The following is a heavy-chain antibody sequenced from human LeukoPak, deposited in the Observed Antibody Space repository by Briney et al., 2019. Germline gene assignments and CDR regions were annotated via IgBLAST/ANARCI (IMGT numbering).Heavy chain of an antibody. J-gene: IGHJ4*02. CDR1: GGSISSYY. D-gene: IGHD4-17*01. CDR3: AITGYYGPYFDY. CDR2: IYYSGST. Sequence: PSETLSLTCTVSGGSISSYYWSWIRQPPGKGLEWIGYIYYSGSTNYNPSLKRGVTISVETSKKQFSLKLSSLTAADTAVYYCAITGYYGPYFDYWGQGTLVTVSS. V-gene: IGHV4-59*01.